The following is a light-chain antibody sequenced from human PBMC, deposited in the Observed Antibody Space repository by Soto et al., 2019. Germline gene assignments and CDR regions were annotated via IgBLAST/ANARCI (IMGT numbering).Light chain of an antibody. Sequence: QSVLTQPPSVSGAPGQRVTISCTESSSNIGAGYDVHWYQQLPGTAPKLLIYGNSNRPSGVPDRFSGSKSGTSASLAITGLQAGDAADYYCQSYDSSLSGWVFGGGTKLTVL. CDR2: GNS. V-gene: IGLV1-40*01. CDR1: SSNIGAGYD. CDR3: QSYDSSLSGWV. J-gene: IGLJ3*02.